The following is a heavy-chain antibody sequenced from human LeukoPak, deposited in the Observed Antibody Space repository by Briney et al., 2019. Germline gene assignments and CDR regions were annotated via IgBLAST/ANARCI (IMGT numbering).Heavy chain of an antibody. Sequence: GASVKVSCKASGYTFTDAYIHWVRQAPGQGLEWMGWINPDSGGTNYAQKFQGRVTMTRDTSITTVYMELRSLRSDDTAVYYCARVKYRAVGDKQHWGRGTLVTVSS. CDR2: INPDSGGT. CDR3: ARVKYRAVGDKQH. V-gene: IGHV1-2*02. D-gene: IGHD2-21*01. J-gene: IGHJ1*01. CDR1: GYTFTDAY.